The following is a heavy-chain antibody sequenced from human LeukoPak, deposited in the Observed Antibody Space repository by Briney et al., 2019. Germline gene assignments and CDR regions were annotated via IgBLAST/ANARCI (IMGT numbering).Heavy chain of an antibody. D-gene: IGHD2-21*02. V-gene: IGHV5-51*01. CDR2: IYPVDSDT. J-gene: IGHJ6*02. Sequence: GESLKISCKDSGYRFTSYWIGWVRQMPGKGLEWMGIIYPVDSDTRYSPSFQGQGTISADKSISTAYLQWSSLKAWETAMYYCAATETGDSLSGMDVWGQGTTVTVSS. CDR3: AATETGDSLSGMDV. CDR1: GYRFTSYW.